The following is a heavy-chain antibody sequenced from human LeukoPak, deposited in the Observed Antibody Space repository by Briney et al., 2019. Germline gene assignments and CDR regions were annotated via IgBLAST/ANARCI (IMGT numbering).Heavy chain of an antibody. V-gene: IGHV4-59*01. J-gene: IGHJ6*03. CDR3: TRGSIAYYYMDV. CDR1: GGSISSYY. D-gene: IGHD3-22*01. Sequence: SETLSLTCSVSGGSISSYYWSWIRQPPGKGLEWIGYIYYSGSTNYNPSLKSRVTISVDTSKNQFSLKLSSVTAADTAVYYCTRGSIAYYYMDVWGKGTTVTISS. CDR2: IYYSGST.